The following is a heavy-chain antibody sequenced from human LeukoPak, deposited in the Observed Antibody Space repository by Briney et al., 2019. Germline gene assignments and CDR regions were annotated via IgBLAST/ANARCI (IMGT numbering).Heavy chain of an antibody. J-gene: IGHJ5*02. Sequence: ASVKVSCKTSGYTFTDFDINWVRQAPGQGLEWMGWMNPKTTNTGYAQKFRRRVTMTGDTSTSTAYLELNNLRSDDTAVYFCASGTLSLTWGQGTLVIVSS. CDR3: ASGTLSLT. CDR1: GYTFTDFD. CDR2: MNPKTTNT. V-gene: IGHV1-8*02.